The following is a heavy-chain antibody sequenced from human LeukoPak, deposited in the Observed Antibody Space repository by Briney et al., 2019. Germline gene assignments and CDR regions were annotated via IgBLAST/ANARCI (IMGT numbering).Heavy chain of an antibody. V-gene: IGHV3-30*18. CDR1: GFTFSSYG. CDR2: ISYDGRNK. Sequence: GGSLRLSCAASGFTFSSYGMHWVRQAPGKGLEWVAVISYDGRNKYYADSVKGRFTISRDNSKNTLYLQMNSLRAEDTAVYYCAKDVILTGAYYFDYWGQGTLVTVSS. CDR3: AKDVILTGAYYFDY. D-gene: IGHD3-16*01. J-gene: IGHJ4*02.